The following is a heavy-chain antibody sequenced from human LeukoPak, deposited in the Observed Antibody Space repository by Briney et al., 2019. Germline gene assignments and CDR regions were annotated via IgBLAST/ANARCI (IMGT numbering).Heavy chain of an antibody. V-gene: IGHV1-18*01. Sequence: ASVKVSCKASGYTFTSYGITWVRQAPGQGLEWMGWISAYNGNTNYAQKLQGRVTMTTDTSTSTAYMELRSLRSDDTAVYYCARDLGVPYGSGSYFDYWGQGTLVTVSS. CDR1: GYTFTSYG. CDR3: ARDLGVPYGSGSYFDY. D-gene: IGHD3-10*01. CDR2: ISAYNGNT. J-gene: IGHJ4*02.